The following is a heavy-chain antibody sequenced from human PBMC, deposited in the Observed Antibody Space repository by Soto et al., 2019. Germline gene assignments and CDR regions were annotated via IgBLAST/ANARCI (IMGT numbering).Heavy chain of an antibody. D-gene: IGHD4-4*01. Sequence: QVQLVESGAEVTKPGSSVKVSCKASGGTFSSYTIRWVRQAPGQGLEWMGRIIPIHGIANYAQKFQGRVTITADKSTSTAYMEMSSLRSEDTAVYYCAGPGRLTVTSPVYYYYMDVWGKGTTVTVSS. CDR2: IIPIHGIA. J-gene: IGHJ6*03. CDR1: GGTFSSYT. V-gene: IGHV1-69*02. CDR3: AGPGRLTVTSPVYYYYMDV.